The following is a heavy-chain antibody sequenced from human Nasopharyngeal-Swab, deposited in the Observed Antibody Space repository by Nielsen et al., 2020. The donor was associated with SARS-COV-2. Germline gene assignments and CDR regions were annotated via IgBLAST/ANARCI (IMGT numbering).Heavy chain of an antibody. Sequence: GESLKISCQGSGSTFISHWIGWVRQMPGKGLEWMGIIYPGDSDTRYSPYFQGQVTISADRSTSTAYLQWSSLRASDTAMYYCARQTSSSTGDPFNIWGQGTMVTVSS. D-gene: IGHD2-2*01. J-gene: IGHJ3*02. CDR3: ARQTSSSTGDPFNI. V-gene: IGHV5-51*01. CDR2: IYPGDSDT. CDR1: GSTFISHW.